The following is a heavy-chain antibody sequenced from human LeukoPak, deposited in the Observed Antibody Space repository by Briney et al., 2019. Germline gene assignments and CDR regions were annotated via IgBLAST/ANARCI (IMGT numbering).Heavy chain of an antibody. CDR3: SRESGAFCPFGY. Sequence: SETLSLTCGVSGGSISGTNWWRWVRHPPGQGLEWSGEISLTGQTNYTPSLNGRVTMSLDKSSNQLSLNLTSVTAADTATYYCSRESGAFCPFGYWGQGTLVIVSS. V-gene: IGHV4/OR15-8*02. J-gene: IGHJ4*02. D-gene: IGHD1-26*01. CDR2: ISLTGQT. CDR1: GGSISGTNW.